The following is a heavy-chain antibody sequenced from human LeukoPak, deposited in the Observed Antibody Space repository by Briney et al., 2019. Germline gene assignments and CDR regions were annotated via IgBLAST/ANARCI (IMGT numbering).Heavy chain of an antibody. CDR1: SGSINSYY. J-gene: IGHJ4*02. CDR2: IYTTGNT. Sequence: ASETLSLTCTVSSGSINSYYWGWVRQPAGRGLEWIGRIYTTGNTNYNPSLKSRLTMSVDTSKRQFSLNLRSVTAADTAIYYRARQGYTASHYFLDYWSQGTLVTVSS. CDR3: ARQGYTASHYFLDY. D-gene: IGHD3-16*02. V-gene: IGHV4-4*07.